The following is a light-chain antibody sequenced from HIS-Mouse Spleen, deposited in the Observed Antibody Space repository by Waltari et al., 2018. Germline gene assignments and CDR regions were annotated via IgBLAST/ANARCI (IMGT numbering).Light chain of an antibody. CDR2: EDS. J-gene: IGLJ2*01. V-gene: IGLV3-10*01. CDR3: YSTDSSGNHRV. Sequence: SYELTQPPSASLSPGQTARITCPGDAMPKKYAYWYQQKSGQAHVLVIYEDSKRPSGIPERFSGSSSGTMATLTISGAQVEDEADYYCYSTDSSGNHRVFGGGTKLTVL. CDR1: AMPKKY.